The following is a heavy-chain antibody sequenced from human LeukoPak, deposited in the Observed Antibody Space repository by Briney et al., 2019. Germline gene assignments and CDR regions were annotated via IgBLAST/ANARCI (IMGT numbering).Heavy chain of an antibody. D-gene: IGHD6-19*01. V-gene: IGHV3-33*01. CDR1: GFTFNSYD. CDR2: MWYDESSK. J-gene: IGHJ4*02. Sequence: GGSLRLSCAASGFTFNSYDMHWVRQAPGKGLEWVAIMWYDESSKYYADSVKGRFTISRDNAKNSLDLQMNSLRAEDTAVYYCARYSSGWYDYWGQGTLVTVSS. CDR3: ARYSSGWYDY.